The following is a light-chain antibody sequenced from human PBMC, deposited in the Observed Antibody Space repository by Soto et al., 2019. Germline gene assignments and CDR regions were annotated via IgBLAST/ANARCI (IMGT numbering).Light chain of an antibody. CDR2: AAS. J-gene: IGKJ1*01. V-gene: IGKV1-39*01. CDR1: QSISSY. Sequence: DIQMTQSPSSLSASVGDRVTITCRASQSISSYLNWYQQKPGKAPKLLIYAASSLQSGVPSRFSGSGYGTDFTLTINSLQPEDFATYYCQQSYSMLWTFGQGTKVEIK. CDR3: QQSYSMLWT.